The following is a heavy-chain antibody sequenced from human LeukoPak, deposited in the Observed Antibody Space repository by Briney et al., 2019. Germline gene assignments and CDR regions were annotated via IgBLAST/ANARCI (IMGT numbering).Heavy chain of an antibody. CDR3: ARVRSGSRYGMDV. V-gene: IGHV3-72*01. CDR2: TRNKANSYTT. D-gene: IGHD1-26*01. Sequence: GGSLRLSCAASGFTLSDPYMDWVRHAPGKGLEWVGRTRNKANSYTTEYAASVRGRFTISRDDSKNSLYLQMNSLNTEDTAVYYCARVRSGSRYGMDVWGQGTTVTVSS. CDR1: GFTLSDPY. J-gene: IGHJ6*02.